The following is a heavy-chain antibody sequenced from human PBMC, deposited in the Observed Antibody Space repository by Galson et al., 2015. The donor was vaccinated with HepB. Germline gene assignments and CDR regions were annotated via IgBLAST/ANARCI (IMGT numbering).Heavy chain of an antibody. D-gene: IGHD6-19*01. J-gene: IGHJ6*02. CDR2: IYPGDSDT. CDR3: ARIIAVAGILDNYYGMDV. V-gene: IGHV5-51*01. CDR1: GYSFTNYW. Sequence: QSGAEVKKSGESLKISCKGSGYSFTNYWIGWVRQMPGKGLEWMGIIYPGDSDTRYSPSFQGQVTISVDKSSSTAYLQWSSLKASDTAMYYCARIIAVAGILDNYYGMDVWGQGTTVTVSS.